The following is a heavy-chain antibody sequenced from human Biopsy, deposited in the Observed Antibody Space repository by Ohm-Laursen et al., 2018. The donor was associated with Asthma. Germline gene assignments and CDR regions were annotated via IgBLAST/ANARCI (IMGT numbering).Heavy chain of an antibody. J-gene: IGHJ2*01. CDR3: ARVPTTLRYFDL. D-gene: IGHD2-15*01. Sequence: TLSLTCTVSGGSVSSGSYYWSWIRQPPGKGLAWVSYISYSGSTDYNPSLKSRLTISMDTSKNQFSLKLSSVTAADTAVYYCARVPTTLRYFDLWGRSTLVTVSS. CDR2: ISYSGST. V-gene: IGHV4-61*01. CDR1: GGSVSSGSYY.